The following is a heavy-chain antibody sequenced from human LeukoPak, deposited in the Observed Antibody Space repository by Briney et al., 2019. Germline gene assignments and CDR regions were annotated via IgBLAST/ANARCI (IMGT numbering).Heavy chain of an antibody. J-gene: IGHJ3*02. D-gene: IGHD3-9*01. CDR1: GGTFSSYD. V-gene: IGHV1-69*05. CDR2: IIPIFGTA. CDR3: ARATYYDILTGLRSEAMAI. Sequence: SVKVSCKASGGTFSSYDISWVRQAPGQGLEWMGGIIPIFGTANDAQKFQGRVTITTDESTSTAYLELSSLRSEDTAVYYCARATYYDILTGLRSEAMAIWGQGTMVTVSS.